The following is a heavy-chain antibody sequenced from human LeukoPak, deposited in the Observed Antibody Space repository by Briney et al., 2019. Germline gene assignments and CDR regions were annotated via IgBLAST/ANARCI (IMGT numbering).Heavy chain of an antibody. CDR3: AKGPYDYVWGSYRYIVDY. CDR2: ISYDGSNK. D-gene: IGHD3-16*02. J-gene: IGHJ4*02. Sequence: GGSLRLSCAASGFTFSSYGMHWVRQAPGKGLEWVAVISYDGSNKYCADSVKGRFTISRDNSKNTLYLQMNSLRAEDTAVYYCAKGPYDYVWGSYRYIVDYWGQGTLVTVSS. V-gene: IGHV3-30*18. CDR1: GFTFSSYG.